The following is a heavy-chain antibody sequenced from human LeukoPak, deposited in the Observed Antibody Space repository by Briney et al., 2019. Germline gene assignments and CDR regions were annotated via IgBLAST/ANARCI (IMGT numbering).Heavy chain of an antibody. CDR3: TTDLTYCGGDCYHLFDY. CDR2: IKSKTDGGTT. Sequence: PGGSLRLSCAASGFTFSNAWMSWVRQAPGKGLEWVGRIKSKTDGGTTDYAAPVKGRFTISRDDSKNTLYLQMNSLKTEDTAVYYCTTDLTYCGGDCYHLFDYWGQGTLVTVSS. CDR1: GFTFSNAW. D-gene: IGHD2-21*02. J-gene: IGHJ4*02. V-gene: IGHV3-15*01.